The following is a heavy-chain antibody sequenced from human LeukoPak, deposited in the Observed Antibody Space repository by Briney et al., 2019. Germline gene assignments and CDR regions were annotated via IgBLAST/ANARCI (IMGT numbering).Heavy chain of an antibody. CDR2: IIPIFGTA. J-gene: IGHJ4*02. D-gene: IGHD2-21*01. CDR3: ARDQVRIAYKLSQDTEDYFDY. V-gene: IGHV1-69*05. Sequence: SVKVSCKASGGTFSSYAISWVRQAPGQGLEWMGGIIPIFGTANYAQKFQGRVTITTDESTSTAYMELSSLRSEDTAVYYCARDQVRIAYKLSQDTEDYFDYWGQGTLVTVSS. CDR1: GGTFSSYA.